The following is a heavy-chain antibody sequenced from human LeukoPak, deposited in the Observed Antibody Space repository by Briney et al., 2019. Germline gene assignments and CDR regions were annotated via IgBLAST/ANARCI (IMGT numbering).Heavy chain of an antibody. V-gene: IGHV3-23*01. CDR1: GFTFSSYA. J-gene: IGHJ4*02. CDR2: ISGSGGST. D-gene: IGHD2-2*01. Sequence: SGGSLRLSCAASGFTFSSYAMSWVRQAPGKGLEWVSAISGSGGSTYYADSVKGRFTISRDNSKNTLYLQMNSLRAEDTAVYYCAKGRWVVPAAMWGDWGQGTLVTVSS. CDR3: AKGRWVVPAAMWGD.